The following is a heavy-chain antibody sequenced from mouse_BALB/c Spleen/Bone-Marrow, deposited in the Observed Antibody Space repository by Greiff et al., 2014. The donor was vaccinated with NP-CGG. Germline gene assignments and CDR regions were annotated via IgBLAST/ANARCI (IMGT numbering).Heavy chain of an antibody. V-gene: IGHV14-3*02. CDR1: GFNIEDTY. CDR2: IDPANGNT. D-gene: IGHD2-2*01. Sequence: EVMLVESGAELVKLGASVKLSCTASGFNIEDTYVHWVKQRPEQGLEWIGRIDPANGNTKYDPKFQGKATVTSDTSSNTAYLHLNSLTSEDTAVYYCAEGYDSWFAYWGQGTLVTVSA. CDR3: AEGYDSWFAY. J-gene: IGHJ3*01.